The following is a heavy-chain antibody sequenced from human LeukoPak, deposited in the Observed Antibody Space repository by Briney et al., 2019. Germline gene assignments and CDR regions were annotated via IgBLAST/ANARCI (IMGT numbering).Heavy chain of an antibody. J-gene: IGHJ6*03. Sequence: SETLSLTCAVYGGSFSGYYWSWIRQPPGKGLEWIGEINHSGSTNYNPSLKSRVTMSVDTSKNQFSLKLSSVTAADTAVYYCAREEQQLVNYYYYMDVWGKGTTVTISS. D-gene: IGHD6-13*01. CDR2: INHSGST. CDR3: AREEQQLVNYYYYMDV. CDR1: GGSFSGYY. V-gene: IGHV4-34*01.